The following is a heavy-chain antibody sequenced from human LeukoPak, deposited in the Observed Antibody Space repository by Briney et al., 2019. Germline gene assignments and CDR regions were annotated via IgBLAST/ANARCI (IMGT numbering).Heavy chain of an antibody. J-gene: IGHJ4*02. V-gene: IGHV3-21*01. CDR1: GFTFSSYS. CDR3: ARRGASSGGLDY. CDR2: ISGSSSYI. D-gene: IGHD6-19*01. Sequence: GGSLRLSCAASGFTFSSYSMNWVRQAPGKGLEWVSSISGSSSYIYYADSVKGRFTISRDNAKNSLYLQMNSLRAEDTAVYYCARRGASSGGLDYWGQGTLVTVSS.